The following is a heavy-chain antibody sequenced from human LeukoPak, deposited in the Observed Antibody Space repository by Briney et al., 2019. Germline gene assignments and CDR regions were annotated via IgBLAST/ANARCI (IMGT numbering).Heavy chain of an antibody. Sequence: GGSLRLSCAASGFTFSSDWMHWVRQAQGKGLVWVSRINSDGSSTSYADSVKGRFTISRDNAKNTLYLEMNSLRAEDTAVYYGSRGDDYGDYVRDWGQGTLVTVSS. CDR3: SRGDDYGDYVRD. CDR1: GFTFSSDW. V-gene: IGHV3-74*01. CDR2: INSDGSST. J-gene: IGHJ4*02. D-gene: IGHD4-17*01.